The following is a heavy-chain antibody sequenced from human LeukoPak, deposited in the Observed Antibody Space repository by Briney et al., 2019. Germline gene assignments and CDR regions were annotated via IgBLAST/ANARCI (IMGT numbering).Heavy chain of an antibody. CDR2: IYYSGST. CDR3: ARRGYCSGGTCYCFDY. V-gene: IGHV4-59*08. D-gene: IGHD2-15*01. J-gene: IGHJ4*02. CDR1: GGSISSYY. Sequence: SETLSLTCTVSGGSISSYYWSWIRQPPGKGLEWIGHIYYSGSTNYNPSLKSRVTISADTSKNQFSLKLSSVTAADTAVYYCARRGYCSGGTCYCFDYWGQGTLVTVSS.